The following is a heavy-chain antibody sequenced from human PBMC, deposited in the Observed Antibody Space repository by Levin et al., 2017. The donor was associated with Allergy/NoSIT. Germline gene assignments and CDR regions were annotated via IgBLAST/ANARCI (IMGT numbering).Heavy chain of an antibody. D-gene: IGHD1-26*01. CDR2: IWYDGSIK. Sequence: PGESLKISCAASGFTFSTYGMHWLRQAPGKGLEWVAVIWYDGSIKYYEDSVKGRFTISRDNSKNTLYLQMNSLRGEDTAVYYCARAVGPFDYWGQGTLVTVSS. CDR3: ARAVGPFDY. J-gene: IGHJ4*02. V-gene: IGHV3-33*01. CDR1: GFTFSTYG.